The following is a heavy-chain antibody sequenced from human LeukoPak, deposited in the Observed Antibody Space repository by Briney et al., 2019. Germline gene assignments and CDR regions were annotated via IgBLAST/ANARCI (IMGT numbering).Heavy chain of an antibody. V-gene: IGHV3-23*01. CDR3: AKGYYDYVWGSYYFDY. CDR1: GFTFSSYA. Sequence: GGPLRLSCAASGFTFSSYAMSWVRQAPGKGLEWVSAISGSGGSTYYADSVKGRFTISRDNSRDTLYLQMNSLRAEDTAVYYCAKGYYDYVWGSYYFDYWGQGTLVTVSS. J-gene: IGHJ4*02. CDR2: ISGSGGST. D-gene: IGHD3-16*01.